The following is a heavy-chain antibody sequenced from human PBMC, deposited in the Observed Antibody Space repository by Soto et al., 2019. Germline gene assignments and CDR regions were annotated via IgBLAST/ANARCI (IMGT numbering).Heavy chain of an antibody. CDR1: GYTFTSYG. Sequence: WASVKVSCKASGYTFTSYGISWVRQAPGQGLEWMGWISAYNGNTNYAQKLQGRVTMTTDTSTSTAYMELRSLRSDDTAVYYCARRLIEVTMVRGVINYGMDVWGQGTTVTVSS. CDR2: ISAYNGNT. D-gene: IGHD3-10*01. J-gene: IGHJ6*02. CDR3: ARRLIEVTMVRGVINYGMDV. V-gene: IGHV1-18*04.